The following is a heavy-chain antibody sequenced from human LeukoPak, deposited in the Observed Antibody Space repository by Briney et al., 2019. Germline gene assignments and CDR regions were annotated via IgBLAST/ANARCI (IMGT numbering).Heavy chain of an antibody. CDR2: ISASGSST. D-gene: IGHD3-10*01. V-gene: IGHV3-23*01. Sequence: GGSLRLSCAASGFTLSSYAMSWVRQAPGKGLEWVSSISASGSSTNYADSVKGRFTISRDNSKNTVYLQMNSLRAEDTGVYYCAKVMKGSERLTMVRGVIIKTAGLYYMDVWGKGTTVTVSS. CDR3: AKVMKGSERLTMVRGVIIKTAGLYYMDV. CDR1: GFTLSSYA. J-gene: IGHJ6*03.